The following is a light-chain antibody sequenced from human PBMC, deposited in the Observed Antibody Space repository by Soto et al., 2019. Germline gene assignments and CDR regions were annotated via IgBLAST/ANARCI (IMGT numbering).Light chain of an antibody. V-gene: IGKV3-11*01. J-gene: IGKJ3*01. CDR2: DAS. CDR3: QQRSNI. CDR1: ESTSGY. Sequence: EIVLTQSPATLSLSPGGTATLSCRASESTSGYLAWYQQKPGQAPRLLIYDASNRATGIPARFSGSGSGTDFTLTISSLEPEDFAVYYCQQRSNIFGPGTKVDIK.